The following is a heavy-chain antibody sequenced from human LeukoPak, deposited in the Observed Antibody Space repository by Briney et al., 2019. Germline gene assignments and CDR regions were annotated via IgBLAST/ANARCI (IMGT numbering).Heavy chain of an antibody. CDR3: ARGPTGGYVGWFDP. CDR1: GGSISSSNCY. CDR2: ISYGGTT. Sequence: SETLSPTCTVSGGSISSSNCYWGWIRQPPGKGLEWIGTISYGGTTDYNPSLKSRVTISVDPSKDQFSLKSTSVTAADTAVYYCARGPTGGYVGWFDPWGQGTLVTVSS. V-gene: IGHV4-39*07. J-gene: IGHJ5*02. D-gene: IGHD2-2*01.